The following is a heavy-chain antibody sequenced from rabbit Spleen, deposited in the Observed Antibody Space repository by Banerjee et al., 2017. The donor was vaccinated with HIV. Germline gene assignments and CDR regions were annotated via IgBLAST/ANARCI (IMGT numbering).Heavy chain of an antibody. V-gene: IGHV1S43*01. Sequence: QQQLVESGGGLVKPGASLTLTCKASGFSFSSSYYMYWVRQAPGKGLEWIACIYTGSSGSTWYASWVNGRFTISRSTSLNTVDLKMTSLTGADTATYFCVRDQNGGTMYGPFNLWGPGTLVTVS. CDR3: VRDQNGGTMYGPFNL. CDR2: IYTGSSGST. CDR1: GFSFSSSYY. J-gene: IGHJ4*01. D-gene: IGHD4-2*01.